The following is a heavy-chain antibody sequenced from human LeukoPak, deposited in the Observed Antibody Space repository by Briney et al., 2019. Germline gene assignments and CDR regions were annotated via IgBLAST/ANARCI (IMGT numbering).Heavy chain of an antibody. J-gene: IGHJ4*02. Sequence: GGSLRLSCAASGFTFSSYEMNWVRQAPGKGLEWISYISSSGSTIYYADSVQGRFTISRDISKNTLYLQMNSLRAEDTAVYYCAKDRDTTVATGPRGYFDFWGQGTLVTVSS. D-gene: IGHD4-17*01. CDR3: AKDRDTTVATGPRGYFDF. V-gene: IGHV3-48*03. CDR2: ISSSGSTI. CDR1: GFTFSSYE.